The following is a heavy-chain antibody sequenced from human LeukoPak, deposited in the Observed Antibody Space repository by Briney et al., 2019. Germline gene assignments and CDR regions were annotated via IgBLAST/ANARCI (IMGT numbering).Heavy chain of an antibody. V-gene: IGHV4-4*07. D-gene: IGHD4-17*01. CDR2: IYTSGST. Sequence: SETLSLTCTVSGGSISSYYWSWIRQPAGKGLEWIGRIYTSGSTNYNPSLKSRVTMSVDTSKNQFSLKLSSVTAADTAVYYCARVWFGDDYGDPSSWFDPWAREPWSPSPQ. J-gene: IGHJ5*02. CDR1: GGSISSYY. CDR3: ARVWFGDDYGDPSSWFDP.